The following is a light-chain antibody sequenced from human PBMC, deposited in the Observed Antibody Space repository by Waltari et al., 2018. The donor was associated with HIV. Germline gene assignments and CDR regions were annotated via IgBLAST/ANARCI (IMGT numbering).Light chain of an antibody. Sequence: QSVLTQPPSVSGAPGQRVTISCSGSRSNIGAGYDVHWYQQVPGTAPKLLIYGNTNRPSGVPDRFSGSKSGTSASLAITGLQAEDEADYYCQSYDRSLSVGVFGGGTKLTVL. CDR3: QSYDRSLSVGV. J-gene: IGLJ3*02. CDR2: GNT. V-gene: IGLV1-40*01. CDR1: RSNIGAGYD.